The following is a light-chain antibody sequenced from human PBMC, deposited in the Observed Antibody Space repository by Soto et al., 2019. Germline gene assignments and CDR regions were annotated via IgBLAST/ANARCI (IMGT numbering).Light chain of an antibody. CDR2: DNN. CDR3: GTWGSSLSAGV. CDR1: SSNIGNNY. J-gene: IGLJ3*02. Sequence: QSVLTQPPSVSAAPGQKVTISCSGSSSNIGNNYVSWYQHLPGTAPKLLIYDNNNRPSGIPDRFSGSGSGTSATLGITGLQTGDEADYYCGTWGSSLSAGVFGGGTKLTVL. V-gene: IGLV1-51*01.